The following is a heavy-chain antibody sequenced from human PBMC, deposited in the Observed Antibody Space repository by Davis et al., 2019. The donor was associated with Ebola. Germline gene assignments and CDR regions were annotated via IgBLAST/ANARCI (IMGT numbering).Heavy chain of an antibody. J-gene: IGHJ6*02. D-gene: IGHD1-26*01. CDR2: ISAYNGNT. V-gene: IGHV1-18*04. CDR1: GYTFTSYG. CDR3: ARSAVGRGYYYYGMDV. Sequence: ASVKVSCKASGYTFTSYGISWVRQAPGQGLEWMGWISAYNGNTNYAQKFQGRVTITADKSTSTAYMELSSLRSEDTAVYYCARSAVGRGYYYYGMDVWGQGTTVTVSS.